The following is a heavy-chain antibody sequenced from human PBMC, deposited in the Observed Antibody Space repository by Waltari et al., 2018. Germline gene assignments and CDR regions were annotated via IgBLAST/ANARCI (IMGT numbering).Heavy chain of an antibody. Sequence: QVQLQPWGAGLMKPSETLSLTCAVYGRSFSGYFWTWIRQPPGKGLEWIGEINDSGSTNYISSLKTRVTISIDTSKNQFSLKLTSVTATDTAMYYCARHGRIRAVALIEYWGQGTLVTVSS. V-gene: IGHV4-34*01. D-gene: IGHD6-6*01. J-gene: IGHJ4*02. CDR1: GRSFSGYF. CDR2: INDSGST. CDR3: ARHGRIRAVALIEY.